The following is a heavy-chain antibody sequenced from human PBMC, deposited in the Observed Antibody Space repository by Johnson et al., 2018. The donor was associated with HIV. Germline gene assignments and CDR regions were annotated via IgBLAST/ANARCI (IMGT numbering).Heavy chain of an antibody. J-gene: IGHJ3*02. V-gene: IGHV3-15*01. Sequence: EVQLVESGGGVVRPGGSLRLSCAASGFTFSNTWMSWVRQAPGKGLEWVGRIKSKTDGGTTDYAAPVNGRFTISRDDSKNTLYLQMNSLKTEDTAVYYCARVGQLARTHAFDIWGQGTMVTVSS. D-gene: IGHD6-13*01. CDR2: IKSKTDGGTT. CDR3: ARVGQLARTHAFDI. CDR1: GFTFSNTW.